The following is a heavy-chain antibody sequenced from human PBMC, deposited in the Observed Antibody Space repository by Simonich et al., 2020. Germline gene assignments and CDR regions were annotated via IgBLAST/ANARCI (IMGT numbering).Heavy chain of an antibody. CDR2: IYYSGGT. V-gene: IGHV4-39*01. J-gene: IGHJ4*02. Sequence: QLQLQESGPGLVKPSETLSLTFTVSGGSISSSSYYWGWIRQPPGKGLEWIGSIYYSGGTYYNPSLKSRVTISVDTSKNQFSLKLSSVTAADTAVYYCARQRVLMVYAIDYWGQGTLVTVSS. CDR3: ARQRVLMVYAIDY. D-gene: IGHD2-8*01. CDR1: GGSISSSSYY.